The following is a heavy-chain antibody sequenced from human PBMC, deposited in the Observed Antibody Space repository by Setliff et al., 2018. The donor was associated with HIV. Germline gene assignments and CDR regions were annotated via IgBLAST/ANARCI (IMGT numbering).Heavy chain of an antibody. CDR1: GYTFTAYY. J-gene: IGHJ4*02. D-gene: IGHD6-19*01. Sequence: GASVKVSCKSSGYTFTAYYIHWVRQAPGQGLEWMGRIIPNSGGTNHAQNFQGRVTITRDISASTTYMELSSLRSEDTAVYYCARDPNQVGTVAGTLDYWGQGTLVTVSS. CDR2: IIPNSGGT. CDR3: ARDPNQVGTVAGTLDY. V-gene: IGHV1-2*06.